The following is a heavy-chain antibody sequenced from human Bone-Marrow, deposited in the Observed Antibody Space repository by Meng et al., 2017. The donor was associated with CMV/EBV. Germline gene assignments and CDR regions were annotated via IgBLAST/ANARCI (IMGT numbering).Heavy chain of an antibody. D-gene: IGHD3-22*01. J-gene: IGHJ4*02. CDR1: GFIFSNYG. Sequence: ASGFIFSNYGMNWVRQAPGKGLAWASRIKSDGCIINYADSVKGRFTISRDNAEKTLYLQMNSLRAEDTAVYYCVRAHYYDNSGHPNYWGQGTLVTVSS. CDR3: VRAHYYDNSGHPNY. CDR2: IKSDGCII. V-gene: IGHV3-74*01.